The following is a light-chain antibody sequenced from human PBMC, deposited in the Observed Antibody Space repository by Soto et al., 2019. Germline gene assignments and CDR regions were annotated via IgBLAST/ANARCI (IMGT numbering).Light chain of an antibody. CDR3: QQYNSYWT. J-gene: IGKJ1*01. Sequence: DIQMTQSPSTLSGSVGDRVTITCRASQSISSWLAWYQQKPGTAPKLLIYKASSLESGVPSRFSGSGSGTEFTLTISSLQPDDFATSYCQQYNSYWTFGQGTKVDI. CDR1: QSISSW. CDR2: KAS. V-gene: IGKV1-5*03.